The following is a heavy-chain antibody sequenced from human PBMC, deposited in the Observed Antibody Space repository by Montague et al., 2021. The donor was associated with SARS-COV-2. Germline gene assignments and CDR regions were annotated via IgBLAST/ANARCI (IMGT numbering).Heavy chain of an antibody. J-gene: IGHJ4*02. Sequence: SLRLSCAASGFIFSSYEMNWVRQAPGKGLEWVSYISNSGDTKYYADSVKGRFTISRDNAKNSLYLQMSSLTAEGTAVYYCARAGEDYYYDSSGFLYWGQGILVTVSS. CDR1: GFIFSSYE. CDR3: ARAGEDYYYDSSGFLY. V-gene: IGHV3-48*03. D-gene: IGHD3-22*01. CDR2: ISNSGDTK.